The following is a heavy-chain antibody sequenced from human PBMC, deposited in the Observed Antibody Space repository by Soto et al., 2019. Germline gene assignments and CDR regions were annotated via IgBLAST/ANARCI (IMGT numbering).Heavy chain of an antibody. Sequence: QITLKESGPTLVKPTQTLTLTCTFSGFSLSTSGVGVGWIRQPPGKALEWLALIYWDDDKRYSPSLNSRLTITKDTSKNQVVLTMTNMDPXDTATYYCAHSRPPRLLDYWGQGTLVTVSS. CDR1: GFSLSTSGVG. V-gene: IGHV2-5*02. CDR3: AHSRPPRLLDY. J-gene: IGHJ4*02. CDR2: IYWDDDK. D-gene: IGHD6-6*01.